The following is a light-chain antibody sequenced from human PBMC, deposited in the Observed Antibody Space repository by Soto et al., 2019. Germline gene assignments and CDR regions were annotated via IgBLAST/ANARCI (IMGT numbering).Light chain of an antibody. Sequence: EIVLTQSPATLSLSPGERATLSCRASQSVSSYLAWYQQKPGQAPRLLIYAASTRATGIPARFSGSGSGTEFTLTISGLQSEDFGVYYCQQYYSWRTFGQGTKVDIK. CDR3: QQYYSWRT. J-gene: IGKJ1*01. CDR1: QSVSSY. V-gene: IGKV3-15*01. CDR2: AAS.